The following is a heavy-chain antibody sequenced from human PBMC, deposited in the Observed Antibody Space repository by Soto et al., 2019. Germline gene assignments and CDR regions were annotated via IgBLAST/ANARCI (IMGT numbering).Heavy chain of an antibody. D-gene: IGHD3-10*01. J-gene: IGHJ5*02. CDR2: IDPSDSYT. Sequence: PGESLKISCSASGYAFTSYWITWVRQVPGKGLEWLGRIDPSDSYTNYSPSFRGHVNISVDRSVNTLYLHWSSLQASDTAIYYCATHGAKFYLASGTDPFDPWGQGTLVTVSS. CDR3: ATHGAKFYLASGTDPFDP. CDR1: GYAFTSYW. V-gene: IGHV5-10-1*01.